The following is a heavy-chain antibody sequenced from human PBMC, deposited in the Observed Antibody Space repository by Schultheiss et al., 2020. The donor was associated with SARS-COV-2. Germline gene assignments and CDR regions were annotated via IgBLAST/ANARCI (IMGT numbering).Heavy chain of an antibody. Sequence: GGSLRLSCAASGFTLTTYAMSWVRQAPGTGLEWVSAISATGGNTYYADSVKGRFTISRDNSKSTLYLQMNSLRAEDTAVYYCAKEGTVVAGHAFNIWGQGTMVTVSS. CDR2: ISATGGNT. CDR3: AKEGTVVAGHAFNI. J-gene: IGHJ3*02. CDR1: GFTLTTYA. V-gene: IGHV3-23*01. D-gene: IGHD2-15*01.